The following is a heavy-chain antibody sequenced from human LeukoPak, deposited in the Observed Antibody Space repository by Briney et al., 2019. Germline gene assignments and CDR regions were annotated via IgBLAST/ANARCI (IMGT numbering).Heavy chain of an antibody. D-gene: IGHD3-22*01. V-gene: IGHV3-33*01. CDR3: ARDSYDSSSRGSLDY. Sequence: GGSLRLSCAASGFTFSTYGMHWVRQAPGKGLEWVAITWYDGSNQYYADSVKGRFTISRDNSKNTVYLQMISLRAEDTAVYYCARDSYDSSSRGSLDYWGQGTLVTVSS. J-gene: IGHJ4*02. CDR2: TWYDGSNQ. CDR1: GFTFSTYG.